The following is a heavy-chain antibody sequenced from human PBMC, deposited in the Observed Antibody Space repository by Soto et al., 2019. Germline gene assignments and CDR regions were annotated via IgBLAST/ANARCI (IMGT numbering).Heavy chain of an antibody. V-gene: IGHV3-33*01. Sequence: VQLVESGGGVVQPGRSLRLSCAASGFTFSSYGMHWVRQAPGKGLEWVALIWYDGSKKYYADSVKGRFTISRDDSKNTLYLQMNSLRAEDTAVYYCARGSEGNAFDMWGPGTMVTVSS. CDR3: ARGSEGNAFDM. D-gene: IGHD3-10*01. J-gene: IGHJ3*02. CDR1: GFTFSSYG. CDR2: IWYDGSKK.